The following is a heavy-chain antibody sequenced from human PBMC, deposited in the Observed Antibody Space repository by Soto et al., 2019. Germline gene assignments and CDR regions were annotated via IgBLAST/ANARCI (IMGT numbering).Heavy chain of an antibody. D-gene: IGHD4-17*01. J-gene: IGHJ4*02. Sequence: EVQLVDSGGGLVQPGGALRLSCAASGFTFTNYRLSWVRHDPGKGLDWVATVIGDAANTHYADSVKGRFTISRDNSKSILFLQMKSLRVEDTAIYYGARDVRASGEMFDDWGQGTQVTVSS. CDR3: ARDVRASGEMFDD. CDR1: GFTFTNYR. CDR2: VIGDAANT. V-gene: IGHV3-23*04.